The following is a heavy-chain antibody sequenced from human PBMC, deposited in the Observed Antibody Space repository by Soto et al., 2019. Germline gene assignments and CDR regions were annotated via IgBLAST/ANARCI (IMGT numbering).Heavy chain of an antibody. D-gene: IGHD3-16*02. CDR2: KEHGGST. Sequence: PSESLSLTCAVYGGACSGNYGTWVRQTPGKGLEWIGEKEHGGSTTYNPSLQSRVSISLDLVRKQVSLQLTSVTAADSATYYCARGHIVSSNFYFMEVRGKGTTVTVSS. V-gene: IGHV4-34*01. CDR3: ARGHIVSSNFYFMEV. J-gene: IGHJ6*03. CDR1: GGACSGNY.